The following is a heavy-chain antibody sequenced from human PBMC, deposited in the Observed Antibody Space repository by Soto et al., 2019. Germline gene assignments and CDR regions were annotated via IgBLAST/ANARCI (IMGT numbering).Heavy chain of an antibody. CDR3: ARDRHSSSWWYFQH. CDR1: GFTFSSYG. D-gene: IGHD6-13*01. J-gene: IGHJ1*01. V-gene: IGHV3-33*01. CDR2: IWYDGSNK. Sequence: QVQLVESGGGVVQPGRSLRLSCAASGFTFSSYGMHWVRQAPGKGLGWVAVIWYDGSNKYYADSVKGRFTISRDNSKNTLYLQMNSLRAEDTAVYYCARDRHSSSWWYFQHWGQGTLVTVSS.